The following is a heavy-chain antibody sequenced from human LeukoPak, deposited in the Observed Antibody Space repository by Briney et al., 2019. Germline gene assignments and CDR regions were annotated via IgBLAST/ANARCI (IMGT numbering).Heavy chain of an antibody. CDR1: GYTFTSYG. V-gene: IGHV1-18*01. CDR2: ISAYNGNT. Sequence: ASVKVSCKASGYTFTSYGISWVRQAPGQGLEWMGWISAYNGNTNYAQKLQGRVTMTTDTSTSTAYMELRSLRSDDTAVYYCARGGNAAMVTFPSDYWGQGTLVTVSS. CDR3: ARGGNAAMVTFPSDY. D-gene: IGHD5-18*01. J-gene: IGHJ4*02.